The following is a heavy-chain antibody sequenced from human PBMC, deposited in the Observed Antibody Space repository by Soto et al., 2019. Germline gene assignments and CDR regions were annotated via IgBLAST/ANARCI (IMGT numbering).Heavy chain of an antibody. CDR2: VDPHSDNR. Sequence: ASVKVSCKASGHTFNSWDTNWVRQATGQGLEWMGWVDPHSDNRGYAQKFQGRVSLTRDSSISTVYMELSSLRSEDTSVYYCENYRTTSPVGFDIWGQGTMVTGSS. J-gene: IGHJ3*02. D-gene: IGHD1-1*01. CDR1: GHTFNSWD. CDR3: ENYRTTSPVGFDI. V-gene: IGHV1-8*01.